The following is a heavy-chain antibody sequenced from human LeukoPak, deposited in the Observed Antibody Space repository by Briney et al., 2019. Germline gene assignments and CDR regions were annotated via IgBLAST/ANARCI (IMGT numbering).Heavy chain of an antibody. CDR2: ISYDGSNK. CDR1: GFTFSSYG. Sequence: GGSLRLSCAAPGFTFSSYGMHWVRQAPGKGLEWVAVISYDGSNKYYADSVKGRFTISRDNSKNTLYLQMNSLRVEDTAVYYCASGHDFWSGYSPPYWGQGTLVTVSS. D-gene: IGHD3-3*01. CDR3: ASGHDFWSGYSPPY. J-gene: IGHJ4*02. V-gene: IGHV3-30*03.